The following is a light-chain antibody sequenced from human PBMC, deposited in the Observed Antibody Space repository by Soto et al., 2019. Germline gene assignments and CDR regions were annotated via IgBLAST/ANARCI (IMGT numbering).Light chain of an antibody. Sequence: EIVMTHSPATLSASPGERATLSCMASQSVRSNLAWYQQKPGQAPRLLIYGASTRATGIPARFSGSGSGTEFTLSIGSLQSEDFEVYYCQQYNDWPPTFGQGTTVDSK. J-gene: IGKJ1*01. CDR3: QQYNDWPPT. CDR2: GAS. CDR1: QSVRSN. V-gene: IGKV3-15*01.